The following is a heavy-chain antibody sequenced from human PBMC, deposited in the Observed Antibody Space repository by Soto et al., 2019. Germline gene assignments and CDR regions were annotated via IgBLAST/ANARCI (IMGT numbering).Heavy chain of an antibody. CDR2: IIPIFGTA. J-gene: IGHJ4*02. V-gene: IGHV1-69*13. CDR1: GGTFSSYA. CDR3: ARGNRVYCTNGVCPFDY. D-gene: IGHD2-8*01. Sequence: ASVKVSCKAPGGTFSSYAISWVRQAPGQGLEWMGGIIPIFGTANYAQKFQGRVTITADESTSTAYMELSSLRSEDTAVYYCARGNRVYCTNGVCPFDYWGQGTLVTVSS.